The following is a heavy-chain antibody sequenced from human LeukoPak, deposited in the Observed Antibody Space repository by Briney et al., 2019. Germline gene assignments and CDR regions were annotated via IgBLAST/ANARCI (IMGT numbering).Heavy chain of an antibody. V-gene: IGHV3-30*01. Sequence: PGRSLRLSCAASGFTFSSYAMHWVRQAPGKGLEWVAVISYDGSNKYYADSVKGRFTISRDNSKNTLYLQMNSLRAEDTAVYYCARGVWFGELLTWGQGTLVTVSS. CDR2: ISYDGSNK. CDR3: ARGVWFGELLT. J-gene: IGHJ4*02. D-gene: IGHD3-10*01. CDR1: GFTFSSYA.